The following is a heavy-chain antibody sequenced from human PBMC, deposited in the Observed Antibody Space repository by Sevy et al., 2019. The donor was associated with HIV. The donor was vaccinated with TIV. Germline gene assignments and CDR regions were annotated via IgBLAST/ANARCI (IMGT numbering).Heavy chain of an antibody. CDR1: GLTLNNYA. CDR3: ARHVDSLMVRMFYGMDV. CDR2: INLNGENK. Sequence: GGSLRLSCAASGLTLNNYAVSWVRQAPGKGLEWVSLINLNGENKFYADSVKGRFTISRDNFKNMLYLEMKSLRAEDTAVYYCARHVDSLMVRMFYGMDVWGQGTTVTVSS. V-gene: IGHV3-23*01. J-gene: IGHJ6*02. D-gene: IGHD5-18*01.